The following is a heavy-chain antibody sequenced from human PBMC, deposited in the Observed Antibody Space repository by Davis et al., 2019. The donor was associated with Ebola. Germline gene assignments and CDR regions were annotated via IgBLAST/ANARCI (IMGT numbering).Heavy chain of an antibody. D-gene: IGHD6-6*01. J-gene: IGHJ4*02. CDR3: ARDLAVNAIAADVDY. CDR1: GYTFTGYY. V-gene: IGHV1-2*02. CDR2: INPNSGGT. Sequence: ASVKVSCKASGYTFTGYYMHWVRQAPGQGLEWMGWINPNSGGTNYAQKLQGRVTMTTDTSTSTAYMELRSLRSDDTAVYYCARDLAVNAIAADVDYWGQGTLVTVSS.